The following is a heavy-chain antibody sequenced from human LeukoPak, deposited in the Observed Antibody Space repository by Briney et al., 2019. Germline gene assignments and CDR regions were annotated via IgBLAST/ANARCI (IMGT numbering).Heavy chain of an antibody. CDR2: IYYSESN. CDR3: ARTYQLHYYYYCRDV. J-gene: IGHJ6*03. Sequence: SGTLSLTCTVSVGSISSYYWRGIRPPPRKGREWVGYIYYSESNNYYPCLKSRLTISVDTSKNQFSLKLSSVTAADTAVYYCARTYQLHYYYYCRDVWGKGTTVAISS. V-gene: IGHV4-59*01. CDR1: VGSISSYY. D-gene: IGHD2-2*01.